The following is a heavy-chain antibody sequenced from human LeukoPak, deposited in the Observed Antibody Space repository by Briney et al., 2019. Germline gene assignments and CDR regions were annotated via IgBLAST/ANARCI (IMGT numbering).Heavy chain of an antibody. CDR1: GGTLSSFA. CDR2: IIPISGTP. J-gene: IGHJ4*02. V-gene: IGHV1-69*13. D-gene: IGHD5-18*01. Sequence: SVKVSCKASGGTLSSFAINWVRQAPGQGLEWMGGIIPISGTPNYAQKFQGRVTITADESTSAAYMELSSLRSEDTAVYYCARDASYSYTWRGDYWGQGTLVTVSS. CDR3: ARDASYSYTWRGDY.